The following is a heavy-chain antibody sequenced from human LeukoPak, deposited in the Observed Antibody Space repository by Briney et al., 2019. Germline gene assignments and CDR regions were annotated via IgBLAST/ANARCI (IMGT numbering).Heavy chain of an antibody. CDR2: ISWNSGSI. D-gene: IGHD2-21*02. CDR3: AKDILAYCGGDCQGAFDI. Sequence: GGSLRLSCAASGFTFDDYAMHWVRQAPGKGLEWVSGISWNSGSIGYADSVKGRFTISRDNAKNSLYLQTNSLRAEDTALYYCAKDILAYCGGDCQGAFDIWGQGTMVTVSS. CDR1: GFTFDDYA. J-gene: IGHJ3*02. V-gene: IGHV3-9*01.